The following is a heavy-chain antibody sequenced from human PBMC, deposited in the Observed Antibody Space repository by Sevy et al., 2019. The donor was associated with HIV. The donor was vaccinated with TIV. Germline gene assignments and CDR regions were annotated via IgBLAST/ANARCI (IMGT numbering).Heavy chain of an antibody. J-gene: IGHJ6*03. D-gene: IGHD6-13*01. CDR1: GFTFSNAW. Sequence: GGSLRLSCAASGFTFSNAWMSWVRQAPGKGLEWVGRIKSKTDGGTTDYAAPVKGRFTISRDDSKNTLYMQMNSLKTEDTAVYYCTTGKICSSWYDYYYYYMDVWGKGTTVTVSS. CDR3: TTGKICSSWYDYYYYYMDV. V-gene: IGHV3-15*01. CDR2: IKSKTDGGTT.